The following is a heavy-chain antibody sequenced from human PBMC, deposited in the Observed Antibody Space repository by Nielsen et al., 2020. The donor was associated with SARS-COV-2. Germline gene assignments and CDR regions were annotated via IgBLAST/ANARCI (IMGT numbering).Heavy chain of an antibody. Sequence: ASVKVSYKDSGYTLTELSMHWVRQAPGKGLEWMGGFDPEDGETIYAQKFQGRVTMTEDTSTDTAYMELSSLRSEDTAVYYCATSTPLVRSAWFDPWGQGTLVTVSS. CDR3: ATSTPLVRSAWFDP. CDR1: GYTLTELS. V-gene: IGHV1-24*01. D-gene: IGHD3-3*01. CDR2: FDPEDGET. J-gene: IGHJ5*02.